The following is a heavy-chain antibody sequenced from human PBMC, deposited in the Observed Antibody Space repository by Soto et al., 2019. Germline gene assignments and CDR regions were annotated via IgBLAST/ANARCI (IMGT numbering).Heavy chain of an antibody. Sequence: GGSLRLSCAASGFTFSSYWMHWVRQAPGKGLVWVSRINSDGSSTSYADSVKGRFTISRDNAKNTLYLQMNSLRAEDTAVYYCARFGGSYYYYYGMDVWGQGTTVTVSS. J-gene: IGHJ6*02. CDR2: INSDGSST. V-gene: IGHV3-74*01. D-gene: IGHD1-26*01. CDR3: ARFGGSYYYYYGMDV. CDR1: GFTFSSYW.